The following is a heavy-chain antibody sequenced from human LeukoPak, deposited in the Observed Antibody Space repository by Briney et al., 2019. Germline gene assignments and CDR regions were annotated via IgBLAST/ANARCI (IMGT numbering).Heavy chain of an antibody. J-gene: IGHJ4*02. CDR1: GFTFSSYS. D-gene: IGHD3-10*01. V-gene: IGHV3-21*01. Sequence: GGSMRLSCAASGFTFSSYSMNWVRQPPGKGLEWDSSISSSSSYIYYADSVKGRFTISRDNAKNSLYLQMNSLRAEDTAVYYCARDLITMVRGVIWNWGQGTLVTVSS. CDR2: ISSSSSYI. CDR3: ARDLITMVRGVIWN.